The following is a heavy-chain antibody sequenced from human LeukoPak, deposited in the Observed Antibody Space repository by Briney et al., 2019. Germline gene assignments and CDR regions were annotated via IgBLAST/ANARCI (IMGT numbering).Heavy chain of an antibody. J-gene: IGHJ4*02. D-gene: IGHD6-19*01. CDR3: ANLYSSGWYDGGPTPFDY. V-gene: IGHV3-23*01. Sequence: GGSLRLSYAASRFTFSSYALSWVRQAPGEGLEWVSTINGNGGSTYYADSVKGRFTISRDNSKHTLYLQVNSLRAEDTAVYYCANLYSSGWYDGGPTPFDYWGQGTLVTVSS. CDR2: INGNGGST. CDR1: RFTFSSYA.